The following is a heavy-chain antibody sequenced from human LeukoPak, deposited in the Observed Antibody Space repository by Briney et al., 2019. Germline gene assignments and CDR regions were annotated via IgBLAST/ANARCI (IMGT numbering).Heavy chain of an antibody. V-gene: IGHV3-30*18. J-gene: IGHJ4*02. CDR3: AKDAYYYDSSGYYYADY. D-gene: IGHD3-22*01. CDR2: ISYDGSNK. CDR1: EFTFSSYG. Sequence: GGSLRLSCAASEFTFSSYGMHRVRQAPGKGLEWVAVISYDGSNKYYADSVKGRFTISRDNSKNTLYLQMNSLRAEDTAVYYCAKDAYYYDSSGYYYADYWGQGTLVTVSS.